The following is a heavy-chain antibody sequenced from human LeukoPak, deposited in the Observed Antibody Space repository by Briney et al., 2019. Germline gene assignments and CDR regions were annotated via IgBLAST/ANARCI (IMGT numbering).Heavy chain of an antibody. CDR3: ARVEAAAAFDY. J-gene: IGHJ4*02. CDR2: ISSSGSTI. CDR1: GFTFSDYY. Sequence: GGSLRLSCAASGFTFSDYYMSWIRQAPGKGLEWVSYISSSGSTIYYADSVKGRFTIARDNAKNSLYLKMNSLTAEDTAVYYCARVEAAAAFDYWGQGTLVTVSS. V-gene: IGHV3-11*01. D-gene: IGHD6-13*01.